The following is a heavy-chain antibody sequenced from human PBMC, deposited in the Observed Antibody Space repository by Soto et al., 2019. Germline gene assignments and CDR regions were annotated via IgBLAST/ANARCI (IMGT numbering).Heavy chain of an antibody. V-gene: IGHV3-23*01. J-gene: IGHJ4*02. CDR2: ITGSGDST. CDR3: AKELRHDYNLAYSAH. D-gene: IGHD4-4*01. CDR1: GFTFKSYA. Sequence: GGSLRLSCAASGFTFKSYAVSWVRQAPGKGLEWVSVITGSGDSTYYADSVKGRFTISRDNSKNTLYLQMNSLRAEDTAVYYCAKELRHDYNLAYSAHWGQGTLVTVSS.